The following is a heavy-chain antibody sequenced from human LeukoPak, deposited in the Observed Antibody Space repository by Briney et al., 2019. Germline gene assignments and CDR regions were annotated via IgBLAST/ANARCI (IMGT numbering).Heavy chain of an antibody. V-gene: IGHV4-59*08. CDR3: ARSQTAMVTFDY. CDR1: NDSIKDYY. CDR2: ISNSGST. Sequence: SETLSLTCTVSNDSIKDYYWNWIRQPPGKGLEWIGFISNSGSTNYNPSLKSRVTISIDTSKRQFSLKLSSVTAADTAVYYCARSQTAMVTFDYWGQGTLVTVSS. D-gene: IGHD5-18*01. J-gene: IGHJ4*02.